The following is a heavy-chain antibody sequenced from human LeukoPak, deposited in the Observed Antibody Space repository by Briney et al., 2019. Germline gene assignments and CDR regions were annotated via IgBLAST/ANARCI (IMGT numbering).Heavy chain of an antibody. V-gene: IGHV1-24*01. CDR1: GYTLTELS. Sequence: ASVKVSCKVSGYTLTELSMHWVRQAPGKGLEWMGGFDPEDGETIYAQKFQGRVTITADKSTSTAYMELSSLRSEDTAVYYCASMVDTAMVASAFDIWGQGTMVTVSS. J-gene: IGHJ3*02. D-gene: IGHD5-18*01. CDR3: ASMVDTAMVASAFDI. CDR2: FDPEDGET.